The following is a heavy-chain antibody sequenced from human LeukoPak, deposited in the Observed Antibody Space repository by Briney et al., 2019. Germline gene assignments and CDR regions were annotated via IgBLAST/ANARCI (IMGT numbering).Heavy chain of an antibody. V-gene: IGHV4-34*01. J-gene: IGHJ4*02. CDR2: INHSGST. Sequence: SETLSLTCAVYGGSFSGYYWSWIRQPPGKGLEWIGEINHSGSTNYNPSLKSRVTISVDTSKNQFSLKLSSVTAADRTVYYCARRQQWLVPGYWGQGTLVTVSS. CDR1: GGSFSGYY. D-gene: IGHD6-19*01. CDR3: ARRQQWLVPGY.